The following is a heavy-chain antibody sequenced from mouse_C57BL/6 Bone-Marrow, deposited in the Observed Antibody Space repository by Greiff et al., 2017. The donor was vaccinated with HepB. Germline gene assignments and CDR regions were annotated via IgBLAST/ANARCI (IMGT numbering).Heavy chain of an antibody. Sequence: DVMLVESGGDLVKPGGSLKLSCAASGFTFSSYGMSWVRQTPDKRLEWVATISSGGSYNYYPDSVKGRFTISRDNAKNTLYLQMSSLKSEDTAMYYCARHEGLPYYFDYWGQGTTLTVSS. D-gene: IGHD2-4*01. CDR1: GFTFSSYG. J-gene: IGHJ2*01. V-gene: IGHV5-6*02. CDR2: ISSGGSYN. CDR3: ARHEGLPYYFDY.